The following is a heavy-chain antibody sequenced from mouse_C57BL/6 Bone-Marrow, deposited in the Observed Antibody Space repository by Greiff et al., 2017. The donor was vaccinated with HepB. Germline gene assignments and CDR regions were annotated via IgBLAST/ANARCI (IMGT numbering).Heavy chain of an antibody. V-gene: IGHV1-18*01. CDR3: ARGCDYDGFAY. D-gene: IGHD2-4*01. CDR1: GYTFTDYN. J-gene: IGHJ3*01. Sequence: QQSGPELVKPGASVKIPCKASGYTFTDYNMDWVKQSHGKSLEWIGDINPNNGGTIYNQKFKGKATLTVDKSSSTAYMELRSLTSEDTAVYYCARGCDYDGFAYWGQGTLVTVSA. CDR2: INPNNGGT.